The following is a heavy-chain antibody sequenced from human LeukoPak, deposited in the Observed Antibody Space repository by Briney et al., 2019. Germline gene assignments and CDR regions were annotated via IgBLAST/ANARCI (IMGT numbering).Heavy chain of an antibody. D-gene: IGHD4-17*01. CDR1: GFTFRSYD. CDR2: IGRQSGAST. J-gene: IGHJ4*02. V-gene: IGHV3-23*01. CDR3: SKKGQNGDYGKPE. Sequence: GGSLRFSCAASGFTFRSYDMYWARQAPGKGLECVASIGRQSGASTYYAASVKGRFTISRDNSRSTLYLQMNSLRADDTAVYYCSKKGQNGDYGKPEWGQGTLVTVSS.